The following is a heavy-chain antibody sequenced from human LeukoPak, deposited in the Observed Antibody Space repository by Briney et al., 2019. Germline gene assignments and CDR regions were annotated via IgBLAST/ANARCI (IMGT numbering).Heavy chain of an antibody. Sequence: SSETLSLTCTVPGGSISSSSYYWGWIRQPPGKGLEWIGSIYYSGSTYYNPSLKSRVTISVDTSKNQFSLKLSSVTAADTAVYYCARGVLGVVFYWGQGTLVTVSS. V-gene: IGHV4-39*07. CDR3: ARGVLGVVFY. CDR1: GGSISSSSYY. D-gene: IGHD3-3*01. J-gene: IGHJ4*02. CDR2: IYYSGST.